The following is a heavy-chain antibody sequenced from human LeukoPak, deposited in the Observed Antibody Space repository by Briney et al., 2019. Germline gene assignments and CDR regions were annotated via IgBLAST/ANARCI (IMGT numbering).Heavy chain of an antibody. CDR2: ISGSGSYT. Sequence: GGSLRLSCAASGFTVSDYSMAWVRQATGKGLVWVSAISGSGSYTDYADSVKGRFTISKDNSKNTLYMRMSSLRAEDTAVYYCARGEYGSGPFDYWGQGTLVTVS. CDR1: GFTVSDYS. V-gene: IGHV3-23*01. D-gene: IGHD6-19*01. CDR3: ARGEYGSGPFDY. J-gene: IGHJ4*02.